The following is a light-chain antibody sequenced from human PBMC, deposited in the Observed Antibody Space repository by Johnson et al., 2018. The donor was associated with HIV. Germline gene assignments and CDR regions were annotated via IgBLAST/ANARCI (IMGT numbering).Light chain of an antibody. V-gene: IGLV1-51*02. Sequence: QSILTQPPSVSAAPGQKVTISCSGSRSNIGSNFVSWYQQLPGTTPKLLMYEDNERPSGIPDRFSGSNSGPSATLGISGLPPGDEADYYCGTWDSSLSAFNYVFGTGTKVTVL. CDR1: RSNIGSNF. CDR2: EDN. J-gene: IGLJ1*01. CDR3: GTWDSSLSAFNYV.